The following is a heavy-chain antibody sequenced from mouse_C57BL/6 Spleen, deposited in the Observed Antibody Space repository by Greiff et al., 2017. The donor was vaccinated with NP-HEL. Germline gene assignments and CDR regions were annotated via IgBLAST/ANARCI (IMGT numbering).Heavy chain of an antibody. CDR2: IWSGGST. J-gene: IGHJ4*01. V-gene: IGHV2-2*01. CDR3: ARRDWDVRYYAMDY. CDR1: GFSLTSYG. D-gene: IGHD4-1*01. Sequence: VQLQQSGPGLVQPSQSLSITCTVSGFSLTSYGVHWVRQSPGKGLEWLGVIWSGGSTDYNAAFISRLSISKDNSKSQVFFKMNSLQADDTAIYYCARRDWDVRYYAMDYWGQGTSVTVSS.